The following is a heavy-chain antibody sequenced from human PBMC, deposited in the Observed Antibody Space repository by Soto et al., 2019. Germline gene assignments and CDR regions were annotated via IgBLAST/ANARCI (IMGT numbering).Heavy chain of an antibody. D-gene: IGHD3-10*01. CDR2: IIPIFGTA. CDR1: GGTFSSYA. Sequence: ASVKVSCKASGGTFSSYAISWVRQAPGQGLEWMGGIIPIFGTANYAQKFQGRVTITADESTSTAYMELSSLRSEDTAVYYCARGFPMVRGVYDYWGQGTLVTVSS. J-gene: IGHJ4*02. CDR3: ARGFPMVRGVYDY. V-gene: IGHV1-69*13.